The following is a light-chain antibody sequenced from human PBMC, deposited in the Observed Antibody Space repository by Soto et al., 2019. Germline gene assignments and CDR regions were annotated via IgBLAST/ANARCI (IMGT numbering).Light chain of an antibody. V-gene: IGKV3-20*01. Sequence: EIVWTQSPGTLSLSPGERATLSCRASQSITNSYLAWSQQKTGQAPRLLVYGASSRATGIPDRFSGSGSGTGVTLTISRLEPEDFAVYYCQEYGSSRFTFGPGTKVDIK. CDR2: GAS. J-gene: IGKJ3*01. CDR3: QEYGSSRFT. CDR1: QSITNSY.